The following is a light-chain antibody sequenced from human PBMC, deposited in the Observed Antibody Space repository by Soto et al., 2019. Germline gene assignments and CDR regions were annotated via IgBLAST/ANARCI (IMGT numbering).Light chain of an antibody. V-gene: IGKV3-20*01. J-gene: IGKJ2*01. CDR1: QSVSSSY. Sequence: EIVLTQSPGTLSLSPGERATLSCRASQSVSSSYLAWYQQKPGQAPRLLIYGASSRATGIPGRFSGSGSGTDFTLTISRLEPEDVAVYYCQQYGSSPMSTFGQGTKLEIK. CDR3: QQYGSSPMST. CDR2: GAS.